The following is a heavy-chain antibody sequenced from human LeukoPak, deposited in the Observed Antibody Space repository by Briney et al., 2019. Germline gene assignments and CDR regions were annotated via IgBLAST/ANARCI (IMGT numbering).Heavy chain of an antibody. CDR2: ISWDGGST. V-gene: IGHV3-43D*03. Sequence: GGSLRLSCAASGFTFDDYAMHWVRQAPGKGLEWVSLISWDGGSTYYADSVKGRFTISRDNSKNSLYLQMNSLRSEDTAVYYCARDNDSRDPPHFDYWGQGTLVTVSS. D-gene: IGHD3-16*01. J-gene: IGHJ4*02. CDR1: GFTFDDYA. CDR3: ARDNDSRDPPHFDY.